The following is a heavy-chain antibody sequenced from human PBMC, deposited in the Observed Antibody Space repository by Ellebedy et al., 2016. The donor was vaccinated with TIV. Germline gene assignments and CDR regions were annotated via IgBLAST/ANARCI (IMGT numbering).Heavy chain of an antibody. J-gene: IGHJ4*02. CDR2: IYYNGNT. CDR1: GGSISNYY. Sequence: SETLSLTXTVSGGSISNYYWSWFRQPPGKRLEWIAYIYYNGNTNYNPSLKSRVTIPVATSENQFSLRLTSVTAADTAVYYCARHFNSGTYPLDYWGPGTLVTVSS. CDR3: ARHFNSGTYPLDY. V-gene: IGHV4-59*08. D-gene: IGHD3-10*01.